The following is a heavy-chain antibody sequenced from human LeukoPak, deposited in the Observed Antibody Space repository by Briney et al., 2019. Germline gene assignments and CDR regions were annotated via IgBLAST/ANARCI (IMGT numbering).Heavy chain of an antibody. CDR3: ARVSPGFGEPYFDY. Sequence: RPGGSLRLSCAASGFTFSSYGMHWVRQAPGKGLEWVAFIRYDGSNKYYADSVKGRFTISRDNSKNTLYLQMNSLRAEDTAVYYRARVSPGFGEPYFDYWGQGTLVTVSS. CDR1: GFTFSSYG. V-gene: IGHV3-30*02. J-gene: IGHJ4*02. CDR2: IRYDGSNK. D-gene: IGHD3-10*01.